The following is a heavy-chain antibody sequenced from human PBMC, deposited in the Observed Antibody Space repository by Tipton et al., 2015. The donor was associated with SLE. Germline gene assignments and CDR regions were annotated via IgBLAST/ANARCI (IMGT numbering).Heavy chain of an antibody. J-gene: IGHJ4*02. D-gene: IGHD2-15*01. V-gene: IGHV3-49*04. Sequence: SLRLSCTASGFTFGDYAMTWVRQAPGKGLEWVGFIRSKAYGGTAVYAASVKGRFTISRDDSKSIAYLQMDSLQTEETAVYYCARDKCGGGSCYSPYWGQGTLVTVSS. CDR2: IRSKAYGGTA. CDR3: ARDKCGGGSCYSPY. CDR1: GFTFGDYA.